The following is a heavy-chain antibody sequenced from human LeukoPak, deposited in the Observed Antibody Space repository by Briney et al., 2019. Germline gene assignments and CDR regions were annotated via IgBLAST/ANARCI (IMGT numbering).Heavy chain of an antibody. J-gene: IGHJ5*02. V-gene: IGHV1-2*02. CDR1: GYTFTGYY. Sequence: ASVKVSCKASGYTFTGYYMHWVRQAPGQGLEWMGWINPNSGGTNYAQKFQGRVTMTRDTSISTAYMELSRLRPDDTAVYYCARVAYYYGSGSYYGNNWFDPWGQGTLVTVSS. CDR3: ARVAYYYGSGSYYGNNWFDP. D-gene: IGHD3-10*01. CDR2: INPNSGGT.